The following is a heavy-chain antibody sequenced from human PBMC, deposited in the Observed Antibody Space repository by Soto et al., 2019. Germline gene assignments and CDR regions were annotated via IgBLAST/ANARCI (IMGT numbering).Heavy chain of an antibody. CDR3: ATSYDSGFDP. D-gene: IGHD3-3*01. V-gene: IGHV1-18*04. CDR2: ISPKNGNT. J-gene: IGHJ5*02. Sequence: ASVKVSCKASGYSFSTYHISWLRQAPGQGPEWMGRISPKNGNTNYAQNFQDRVTMTEDTSSSTAYMELRGLRSDDTDKYYCATSYDSGFDPWGQGTLVTVSS. CDR1: GYSFSTYH.